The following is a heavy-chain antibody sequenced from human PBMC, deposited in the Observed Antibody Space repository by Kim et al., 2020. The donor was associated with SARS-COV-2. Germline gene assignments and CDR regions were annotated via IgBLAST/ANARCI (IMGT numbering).Heavy chain of an antibody. CDR1: GYTFTSYG. J-gene: IGHJ3*02. Sequence: ASVKVSCKASGYTFTSYGISWVRQAPGQGLEWMGWISAYNGNTNYAQKLQGRVTMTTDTSTSTAYMELRSLRSDDTAVYYCAREGYYYDSSGSLGAFDIWGQGTMVTVSS. CDR3: AREGYYYDSSGSLGAFDI. V-gene: IGHV1-18*04. D-gene: IGHD3-22*01. CDR2: ISAYNGNT.